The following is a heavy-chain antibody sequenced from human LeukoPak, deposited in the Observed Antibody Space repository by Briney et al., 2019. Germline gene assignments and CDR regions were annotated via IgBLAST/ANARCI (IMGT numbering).Heavy chain of an antibody. CDR1: GFSLSTSGVG. J-gene: IGHJ3*02. CDR2: IYWNDDR. D-gene: IGHD4-17*01. V-gene: IGHV2-5*01. Sequence: ESRPTLVKPTQTLTLTCTFSGFSLSTSGVGVGWIRQPPGKALEWLALIYWNDDRRYSPSLNNRLTITKDTSKNQVVLRMTNMDPVDTGTYYCAHMVNTVTTSWGAFDIWGQGTVVTVS. CDR3: AHMVNTVTTSWGAFDI.